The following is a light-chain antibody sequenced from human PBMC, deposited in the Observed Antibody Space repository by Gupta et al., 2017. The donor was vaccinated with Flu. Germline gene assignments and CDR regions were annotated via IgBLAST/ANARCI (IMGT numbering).Light chain of an antibody. Sequence: HSVLTQPPSASGTPGQRFTISCSGSSSNIGSNSLNWYQQFPRTAARRLIYSKNRRPSGVNDHVLCYTTGNYASPVTSAVRSEEEADDYCGGSDASIISPVFGGGTRLTVL. CDR2: SKN. J-gene: IGLJ3*02. CDR3: GGSDASIISPV. V-gene: IGLV1-44*01. CDR1: SSNIGSNS.